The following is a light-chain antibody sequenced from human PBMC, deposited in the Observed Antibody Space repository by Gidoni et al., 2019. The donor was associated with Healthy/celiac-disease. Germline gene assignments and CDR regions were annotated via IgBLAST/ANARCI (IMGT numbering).Light chain of an antibody. V-gene: IGLV2-14*01. CDR2: EVS. CDR1: SSDVGGYNY. J-gene: IGLJ3*02. Sequence: SALTQPASVSGSPGQSITISCTGTSSDVGGYNYVSWYQQHPGKAPNLMIYEVSNLPSGVSNRFSGSKSGNTASLTISGLQAEDEADYYCSSYTSSSTWVFGGGTKLTVL. CDR3: SSYTSSSTWV.